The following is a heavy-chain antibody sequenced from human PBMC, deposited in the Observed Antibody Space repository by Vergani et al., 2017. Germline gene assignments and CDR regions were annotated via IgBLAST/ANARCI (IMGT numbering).Heavy chain of an antibody. CDR3: VRTVALWFGETKDGGWFDP. CDR1: GDSISSNNC. D-gene: IGHD3-10*01. Sequence: QVQLQESGPGLVKPPGTLSLTCAVSGDSISSNNCWTWVRQPPGKGVEWIGEICHTEDTKYSPSLKSRVTVSVDESRNLFSLRLNSVTAADTAVYYCVRTVALWFGETKDGGWFDPWGQGTLVTVTS. J-gene: IGHJ5*02. V-gene: IGHV4-4*03. CDR2: ICHTEDT.